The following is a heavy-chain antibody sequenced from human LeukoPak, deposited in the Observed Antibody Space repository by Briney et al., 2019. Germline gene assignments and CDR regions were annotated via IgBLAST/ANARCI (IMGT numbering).Heavy chain of an antibody. J-gene: IGHJ4*02. CDR2: ISYDGSNK. D-gene: IGHD5-12*01. CDR3: AKIRGGYSNDGFDS. V-gene: IGHV3-30-3*01. CDR1: GFTFSSYA. Sequence: PGGSLRLSCAASGFTFSSYAMHWVRQAPGKGLEWVAVISYDGSNKYYADSVKGRFTISRDISKNTLYLQMKSLGAEDTAVYYCAKIRGGYSNDGFDSWGQGTLVTVSS.